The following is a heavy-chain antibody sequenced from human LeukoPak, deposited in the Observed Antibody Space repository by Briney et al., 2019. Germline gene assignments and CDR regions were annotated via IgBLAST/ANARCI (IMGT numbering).Heavy chain of an antibody. CDR2: IFPGDSDT. J-gene: IGHJ4*02. CDR1: EYSFATYW. D-gene: IGHD2-15*01. CDR3: ASEYCSGGNCYFDY. Sequence: GESLKISCKGSEYSFATYWIGWVRQMPGQGLEWMGIIFPGDSDTRYSPSFQGQVTISADKSISTAYLQWSSLKASDTAIYYCASEYCSGGNCYFDYWGQGTLVTVPS. V-gene: IGHV5-51*01.